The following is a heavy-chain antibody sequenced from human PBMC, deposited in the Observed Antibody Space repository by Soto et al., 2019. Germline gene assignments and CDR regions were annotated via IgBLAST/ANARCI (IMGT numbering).Heavy chain of an antibody. J-gene: IGHJ6*02. CDR2: ISGSGKDT. Sequence: GGSLRLSCFASGFDLTSSWMNWVRPAPGKGLEWVASISGSGKDTFYRHSVKGRFTISRDSAGTSLFLRMDSVKVEDTAVYHCARVHLVAGSAFYCAMDVWGPGTAVTVSS. CDR3: ARVHLVAGSAFYCAMDV. D-gene: IGHD6-6*01. CDR1: GFDLTSSW. V-gene: IGHV3-21*01.